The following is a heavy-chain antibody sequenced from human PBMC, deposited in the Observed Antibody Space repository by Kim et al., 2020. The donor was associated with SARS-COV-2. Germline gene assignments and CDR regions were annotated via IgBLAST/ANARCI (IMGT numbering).Heavy chain of an antibody. CDR2: T. J-gene: IGHJ4*02. D-gene: IGHD1-1*01. CDR3: ARHIQPNLFDY. Sequence: TGYSPSFQGQVTISVDKAISTAYLQWSSLQASDTAIYYCARHIQPNLFDYWGQGTLVSVSS. V-gene: IGHV5-51*01.